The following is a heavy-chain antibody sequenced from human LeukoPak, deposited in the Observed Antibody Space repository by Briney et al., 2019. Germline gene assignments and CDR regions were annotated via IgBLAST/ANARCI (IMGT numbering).Heavy chain of an antibody. J-gene: IGHJ5*02. CDR3: ARRSAAEGPTHNWFGP. CDR1: GGSLSSRPNY. Sequence: PSETLSLTCSVPGGSLSSRPNYWGWNRQDTGKGMEWIGSINYSGDTYYTPSLRRRVIISVDTSKNQFSLRLAAVTAAHTAVYYCARRSAAEGPTHNWFGPWGQATQVTVPS. D-gene: IGHD6-13*01. CDR2: INYSGDT. V-gene: IGHV4-39*01.